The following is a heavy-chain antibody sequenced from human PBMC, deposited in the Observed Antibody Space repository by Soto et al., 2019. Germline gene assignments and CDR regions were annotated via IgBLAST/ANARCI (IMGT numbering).Heavy chain of an antibody. CDR1: GYTFTTYY. D-gene: IGHD2-2*01. V-gene: IGHV1-46*01. CDR3: ARESRPAAKNYYYGMDV. Sequence: QVQLVQSGAEVKKPGASVKVSCKASGYTFTTYYIHWVRQAPGQGLEWMGLFNPPIASTSYAQKFQGRVTMTRDTSTSTFYMELSSLRSEDTAVYYCARESRPAAKNYYYGMDVWGQGTTVTVSS. CDR2: FNPPIAST. J-gene: IGHJ6*02.